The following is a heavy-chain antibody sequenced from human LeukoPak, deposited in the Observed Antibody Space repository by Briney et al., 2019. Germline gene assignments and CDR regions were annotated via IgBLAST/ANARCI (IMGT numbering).Heavy chain of an antibody. Sequence: PSETLSLTCAVSGGSISSGKYYWSWIRQPAGKELEWIGRIYTGGTASYNPSLKSRVTISVDTSKNQFSLKLSSVTAADTAVYYCTRLYYDSSGYYPDYWGQGTLVTVSS. D-gene: IGHD3-22*01. V-gene: IGHV4-61*02. CDR2: IYTGGTA. J-gene: IGHJ4*02. CDR3: TRLYYDSSGYYPDY. CDR1: GGSISSGKYY.